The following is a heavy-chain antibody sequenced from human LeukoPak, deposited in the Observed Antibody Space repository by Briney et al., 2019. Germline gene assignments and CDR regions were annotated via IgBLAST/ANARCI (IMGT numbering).Heavy chain of an antibody. CDR3: AKDRTGTKPFDL. V-gene: IGHV3-23*01. Sequence: PGGSLRLSCAASGFTFSSYAMSWVRQAPGKGLEWVSSISGSGGSTYYADSVKGRFTISRDNSKNTLYLQMDSLRAEDTAVYYCAKDRTGTKPFDLWGRGTLVTVSS. CDR1: GFTFSSYA. CDR2: ISGSGGST. D-gene: IGHD1-1*01. J-gene: IGHJ2*01.